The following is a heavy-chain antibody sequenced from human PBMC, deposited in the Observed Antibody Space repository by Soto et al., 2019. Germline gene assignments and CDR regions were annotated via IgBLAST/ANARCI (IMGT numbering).Heavy chain of an antibody. D-gene: IGHD6-6*01. J-gene: IGHJ6*02. CDR3: ARDMEYISSSSSPYYYGMDV. Sequence: ASVKVSCKASGYTFTGYYMHWVRQAPGQGLEWMGWINPNSGGTNYAQKFQGRVTMTRDTSISTAYMELSRLRSDDTAVYYCARDMEYISSSSSPYYYGMDVWGQGTTVTVSS. V-gene: IGHV1-2*02. CDR1: GYTFTGYY. CDR2: INPNSGGT.